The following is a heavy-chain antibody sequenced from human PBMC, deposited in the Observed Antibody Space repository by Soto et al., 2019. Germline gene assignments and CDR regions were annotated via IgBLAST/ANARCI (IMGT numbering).Heavy chain of an antibody. D-gene: IGHD2-21*02. CDR2: ISGSGGST. Sequence: PGGSLRLSCAASGFTFSSYAMSWVRQAPGKGLEWVSAISGSGGSTYYADSVKGRFTISRDNSKNTLYLQMNSLRAEDTAVYYCAKDPLVVTATRDAFDIWGQGTMVTVSS. V-gene: IGHV3-23*01. J-gene: IGHJ3*02. CDR3: AKDPLVVTATRDAFDI. CDR1: GFTFSSYA.